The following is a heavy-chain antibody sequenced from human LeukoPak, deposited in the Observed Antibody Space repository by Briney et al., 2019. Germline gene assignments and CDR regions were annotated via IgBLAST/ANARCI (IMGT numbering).Heavy chain of an antibody. V-gene: IGHV3-23*01. CDR2: VSSSGANT. Sequence: GGSLRLSCAASGLSFNSAAMTWVRQAPGKGLEWVSLVSSSGANTYYADSVKGRFTISRDKNTVYLQMNSLRAEDTAIYYCAKDIQGSYWGQGTLVTVSS. CDR1: GLSFNSAA. CDR3: AKDIQGSY. D-gene: IGHD2-21*01. J-gene: IGHJ4*02.